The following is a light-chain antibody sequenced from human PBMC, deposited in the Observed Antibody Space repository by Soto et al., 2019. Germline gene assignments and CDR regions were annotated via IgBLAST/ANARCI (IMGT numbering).Light chain of an antibody. J-gene: IGLJ3*02. Sequence: QSVLAQPPSASGSPGQSVTISCTGSGNDIGAYNFVSWYQQHPGKAPKLMIFGVTERPSGVPDRFSGSKSGNTASLTVSGLQADDEAVYYCYSYAGRNIWVFGGGTKLTVL. CDR3: YSYAGRNIWV. CDR2: GVT. V-gene: IGLV2-8*01. CDR1: GNDIGAYNF.